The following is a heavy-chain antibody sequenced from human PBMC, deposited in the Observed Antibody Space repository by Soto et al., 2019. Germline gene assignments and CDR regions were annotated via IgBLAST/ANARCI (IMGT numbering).Heavy chain of an antibody. CDR3: ARDLQADY. V-gene: IGHV1-3*01. J-gene: IGHJ4*02. CDR1: GYTFTDYA. CDR2: INAGNGNT. Sequence: QVQLVQSGAEVKKPGASVKVSCKASGYTFTDYAMRWVRQAPGQRLEWMGWINAGNGNTKYSQKFQGRVTITRDTSASTAYMALSSLRSEDTAVYYCARDLQADYWGQGTLVTVSS.